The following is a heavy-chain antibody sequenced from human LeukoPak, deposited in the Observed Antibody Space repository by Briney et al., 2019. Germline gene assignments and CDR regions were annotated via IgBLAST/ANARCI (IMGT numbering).Heavy chain of an antibody. CDR3: ARDQMVGATPWYFDL. J-gene: IGHJ2*01. CDR1: GGSISSYY. D-gene: IGHD1-26*01. Sequence: SETLSLTCTVSGGSISSYYWSWLRQPAGKGLEWIGRIYTSGSTNYNPSLKSRVTMSVDTSKNQFSLKLSSVTAADTAVYYCARDQMVGATPWYFDLWGRGTLVTVSS. CDR2: IYTSGST. V-gene: IGHV4-4*07.